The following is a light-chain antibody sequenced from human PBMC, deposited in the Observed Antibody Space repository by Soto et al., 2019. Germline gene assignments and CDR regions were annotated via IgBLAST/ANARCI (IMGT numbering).Light chain of an antibody. CDR3: QQRSNWPFT. V-gene: IGKV3-11*01. CDR2: DES. CDR1: QSVSSY. Sequence: EIVLTQSPATLSLSPGERATLSCRASQSVSSYLAWYQQKPGQAPRLLIYDESNTATGIPARFSGSGSGTDFTLTISSLEPEDFAVYYCQQRSNWPFTFGPGPKVDIK. J-gene: IGKJ3*01.